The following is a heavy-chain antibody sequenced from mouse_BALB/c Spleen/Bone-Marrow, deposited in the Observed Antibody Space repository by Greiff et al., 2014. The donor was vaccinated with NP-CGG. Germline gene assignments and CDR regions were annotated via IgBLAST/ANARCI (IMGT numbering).Heavy chain of an antibody. CDR2: IDPANGNT. V-gene: IGHV14-3*02. D-gene: IGHD1-1*01. Sequence: EVQLQQSGAALVKPGASVKLSCTASGFNIKDTYMHWVKQRPEQGLEWIGRIDPANGNTKYDPKFQGKATITADTSSNTAYLQLSSLTSEDTAVYYCANYYYGSPIDYWGQGTTLTVSS. CDR3: ANYYYGSPIDY. CDR1: GFNIKDTY. J-gene: IGHJ2*01.